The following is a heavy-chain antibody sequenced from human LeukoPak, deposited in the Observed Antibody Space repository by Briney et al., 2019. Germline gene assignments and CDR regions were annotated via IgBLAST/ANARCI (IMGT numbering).Heavy chain of an antibody. D-gene: IGHD3-3*01. CDR1: GFTFSSYW. J-gene: IGHJ5*02. CDR2: INSDGSST. Sequence: GGSLRLSCAASGFTFSSYWMHWVRQAPGKGLVWVSRINSDGSSTSYADSVKSRFTISRDNAKNTLYLQMNSLRAEDTAVYYCARDSAYYDFWSGHGNWFDPWGQGTLVTVSS. V-gene: IGHV3-74*01. CDR3: ARDSAYYDFWSGHGNWFDP.